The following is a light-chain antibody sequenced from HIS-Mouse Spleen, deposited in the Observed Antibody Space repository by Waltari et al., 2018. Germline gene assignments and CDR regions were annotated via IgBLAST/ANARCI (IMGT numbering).Light chain of an antibody. V-gene: IGLV3-10*01. CDR1: ALPKKY. CDR2: EDN. J-gene: IGLJ2*01. CDR3: YSTDSSGNHRV. Sequence: SYELTQPPSVSVSPGQTARITCPGDALPKKYAYWYQQKPGQAPVLVIYEDNKRPSGIPERFSGSSSGTMATLTISGAQVEDEADYYCYSTDSSGNHRVFGGGTKLTVL.